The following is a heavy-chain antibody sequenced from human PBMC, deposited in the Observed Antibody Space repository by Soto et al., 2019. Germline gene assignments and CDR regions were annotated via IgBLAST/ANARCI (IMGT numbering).Heavy chain of an antibody. D-gene: IGHD1-26*01. J-gene: IGHJ4*02. Sequence: QVQLVESGGGLVKPGGSLRLSCAASGFTFSDYYMSWMRQAPGKGLEWVSYISNSGGSTHYADSVKGRFTISRDNAKNSLHLQMNSLRIEDTALYYCARVRGSYAVDYWGQGTLVTVSS. CDR3: ARVRGSYAVDY. CDR2: ISNSGGST. CDR1: GFTFSDYY. V-gene: IGHV3-11*01.